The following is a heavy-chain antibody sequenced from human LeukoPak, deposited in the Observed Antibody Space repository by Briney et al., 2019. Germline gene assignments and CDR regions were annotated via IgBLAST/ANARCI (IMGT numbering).Heavy chain of an antibody. CDR1: GFTFSTYN. D-gene: IGHD6-13*01. CDR2: ISSGSSYI. CDR3: ARGLSSSSWYWSN. J-gene: IGHJ4*02. Sequence: GGSLRLSCAASGFTFSTYNMNWVRQAPGKGLEWVSSISSGSSYIYYADSVKGRFTISRDNAKNSLYLQMNSLRAEDTAVYYCARGLSSSSWYWSNWGQGTLVTVSS. V-gene: IGHV3-21*01.